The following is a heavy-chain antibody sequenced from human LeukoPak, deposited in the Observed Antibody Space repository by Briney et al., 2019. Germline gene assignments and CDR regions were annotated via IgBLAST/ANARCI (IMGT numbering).Heavy chain of an antibody. Sequence: RGSLRLSCAASGFTFSSYSMNWVRQAPGKGLEWVSFTSGDSKVIYYADSVKGRFTISRDNAKNSLFLQMNSLRVDDTAVYYCGRDGGVAYGLDVWGRGTTVTVSS. CDR3: GRDGGVAYGLDV. CDR1: GFTFSSYS. CDR2: TSGDSKVI. D-gene: IGHD3-3*01. V-gene: IGHV3-48*01. J-gene: IGHJ6*02.